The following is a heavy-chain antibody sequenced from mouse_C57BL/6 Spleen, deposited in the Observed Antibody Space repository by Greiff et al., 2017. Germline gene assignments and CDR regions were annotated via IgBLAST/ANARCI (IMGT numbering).Heavy chain of an antibody. J-gene: IGHJ2*01. CDR3: ARREEDYDGSLDY. Sequence: VQLQQPGAELVKPGASVTLSCKASGYTFTSYWMHWVKQRPGQGLEWIGMIHPNSGSTNYNEKFKSKATLTVDKSSSTAYMQLSSLTSEDSAVYYCARREEDYDGSLDYWGQGTTLTVSS. CDR2: IHPNSGST. V-gene: IGHV1-64*01. D-gene: IGHD1-1*01. CDR1: GYTFTSYW.